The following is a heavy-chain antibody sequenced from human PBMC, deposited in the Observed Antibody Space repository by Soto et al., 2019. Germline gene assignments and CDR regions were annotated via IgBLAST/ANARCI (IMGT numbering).Heavy chain of an antibody. J-gene: IGHJ4*02. CDR1: GFSFSSYE. D-gene: IGHD3-16*01. CDR3: AGLEVAIYGGFFDY. Sequence: GGSLRLSCAASGFSFSSYELNWVRQAPGKGLEWVSYISGSGSTIYYADSVKGRFTISRDNAKNSLYLQMNSLRAEDTAVYYCAGLEVAIYGGFFDYWGRGTLVTVSS. V-gene: IGHV3-48*03. CDR2: ISGSGSTI.